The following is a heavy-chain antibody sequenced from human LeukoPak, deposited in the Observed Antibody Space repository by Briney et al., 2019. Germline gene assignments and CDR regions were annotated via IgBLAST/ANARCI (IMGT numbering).Heavy chain of an antibody. CDR1: GYTFTGYY. CDR3: ARGLTRRDAFDI. Sequence: GSMKVSCKASGYTFTGYYMHWVRQASGQGLEWMGWINPNSGGTNYAQKFQGWVTMTRDTSISTAYMELSRLRSDDTAVYYCARGLTRRDAFDIWGQGTMVTVSS. J-gene: IGHJ3*02. CDR2: INPNSGGT. D-gene: IGHD1-14*01. V-gene: IGHV1-2*04.